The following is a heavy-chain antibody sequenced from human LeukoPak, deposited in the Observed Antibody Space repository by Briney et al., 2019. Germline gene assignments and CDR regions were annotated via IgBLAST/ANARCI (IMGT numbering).Heavy chain of an antibody. J-gene: IGHJ4*02. V-gene: IGHV3-30*02. D-gene: IGHD3-10*01. Sequence: GGSLRLSCAASGFTFSSYGMHWVRQAPGKGLEWVAFIRYDGSNKYYADSVKGRFTISRDNSKNTLYLQMNSLRAEDTAVYYCTHGSGSYYPPGYWGQGTLVTVSS. CDR2: IRYDGSNK. CDR3: THGSGSYYPPGY. CDR1: GFTFSSYG.